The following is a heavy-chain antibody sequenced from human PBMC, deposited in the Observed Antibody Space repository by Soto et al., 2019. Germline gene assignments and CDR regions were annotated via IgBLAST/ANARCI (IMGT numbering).Heavy chain of an antibody. V-gene: IGHV4-61*01. CDR1: GGSVSSGSYY. J-gene: IGHJ6*02. Sequence: SETLSLTCTVSGGSVSSGSYYWSWIRQPPGKGLEWIGYIYYSGSTNYNPSLKSRVTISVDTSKNQFSLKLSSVTAADTAVYYCARVGDTAMVDYYYYGMDVWGQGTTVTVSS. CDR3: ARVGDTAMVDYYYYGMDV. D-gene: IGHD5-18*01. CDR2: IYYSGST.